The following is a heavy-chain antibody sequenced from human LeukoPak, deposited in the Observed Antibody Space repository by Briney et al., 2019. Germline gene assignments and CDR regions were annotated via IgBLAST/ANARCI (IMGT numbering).Heavy chain of an antibody. CDR1: GYTFTSYD. Sequence: ASVKVSCKASGYTFTSYDINWVRQATGQGLEWMGWMNPNSGNTGYAQKFQGRVTITRNTSISKAYMELSSLRSEDTAVYYCARGGGPEILDAFDIWGQGTVVTVSS. CDR3: ARGGGPEILDAFDI. J-gene: IGHJ3*02. V-gene: IGHV1-8*03. CDR2: MNPNSGNT. D-gene: IGHD3-16*01.